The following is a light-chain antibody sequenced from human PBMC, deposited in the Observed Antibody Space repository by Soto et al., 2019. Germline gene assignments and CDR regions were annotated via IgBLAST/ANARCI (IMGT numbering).Light chain of an antibody. Sequence: QSVLTQPASVSGSPGQSITISCTGTSSDVGDNNYVSWYQQHPGKAPKLMIYDVTNRPSGVSNRFSGSKSGNTASLAISGLQAEDEADYFCTSYTSSSTLVVFGGGTKLTVL. CDR1: SSDVGDNNY. J-gene: IGLJ2*01. CDR2: DVT. V-gene: IGLV2-14*01. CDR3: TSYTSSSTLVV.